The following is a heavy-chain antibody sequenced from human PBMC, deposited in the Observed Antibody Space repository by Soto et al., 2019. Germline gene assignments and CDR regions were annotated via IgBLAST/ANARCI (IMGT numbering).Heavy chain of an antibody. CDR1: GFTFSSYA. CDR2: ISGSGGST. V-gene: IGHV3-23*01. CDR3: AKGPYYDFWSGYPDDWFDP. Sequence: EVQLLESGGGLVQPGGSLRLSCAASGFTFSSYAMSWVRQAPGKGLEWVSAISGSGGSTYYADSVKGRFTISRDNSKNTLYLQMNSLRAEDTAVYYCAKGPYYDFWSGYPDDWFDPWGQGTLVTVSS. D-gene: IGHD3-3*01. J-gene: IGHJ5*02.